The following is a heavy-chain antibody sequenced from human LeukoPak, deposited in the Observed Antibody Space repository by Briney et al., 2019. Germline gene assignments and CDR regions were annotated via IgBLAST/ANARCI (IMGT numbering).Heavy chain of an antibody. CDR1: GFTFSSYE. D-gene: IGHD6-13*01. Sequence: GGSLRLSCAASGFTFSSYEMNWVRQAPGKGLEWVSYISSSGSTIYYADSVKGRFTISRDNAKNSLYLQMNSLRAEDTAVYHCARGSWSAAGTSIDYWGQGTLVTVSS. V-gene: IGHV3-48*03. CDR2: ISSSGSTI. J-gene: IGHJ4*02. CDR3: ARGSWSAAGTSIDY.